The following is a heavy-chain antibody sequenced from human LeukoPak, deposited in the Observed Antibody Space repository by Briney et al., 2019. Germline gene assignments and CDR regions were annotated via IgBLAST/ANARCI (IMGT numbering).Heavy chain of an antibody. D-gene: IGHD4-17*01. Sequence: SETLSLTCTVSGGSISSYYWSWVRQPPGKGLEWIGYIYYSGSTNYNPPLKSRVTISVDTSKNQFSLKLSSVTAADTAVYYCARQKRIDYGDYAGGEDWFDPWGQGTLVTVSS. V-gene: IGHV4-59*08. CDR2: IYYSGST. CDR3: ARQKRIDYGDYAGGEDWFDP. CDR1: GGSISSYY. J-gene: IGHJ5*02.